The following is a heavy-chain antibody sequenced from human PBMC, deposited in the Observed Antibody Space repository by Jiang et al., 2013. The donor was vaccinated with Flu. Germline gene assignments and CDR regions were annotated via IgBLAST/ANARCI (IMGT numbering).Heavy chain of an antibody. V-gene: IGHV1-18*01. CDR3: ARDPSSKGFLVFGHYYYGMDV. CDR1: GYTFTSYG. Sequence: GAEVKKPGASVKVSCKASGYTFTSYGISWVRQAPGQGLEWMGWISAYNGNTNYAQKLQGRVTMTTDTSTSTAYMELRSLRSDDTAVYYCARDPSSKGFLVFGHYYYGMDVWGQGTTVTVSS. D-gene: IGHD3-3*01. CDR2: ISAYNGNT. J-gene: IGHJ6*02.